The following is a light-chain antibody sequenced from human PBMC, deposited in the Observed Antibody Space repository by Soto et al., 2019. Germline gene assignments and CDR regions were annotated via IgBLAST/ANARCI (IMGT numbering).Light chain of an antibody. J-gene: IGLJ1*01. CDR2: DVS. CDR3: SSRTSTSTRV. CDR1: TSDAGGYNS. Sequence: QSVLTQPASVSGSPGQSITISCTGTTSDAGGYNSVSWYQQHPAKAPELMIYDVSNRPSGISYRFSGSKSGNTASLTISGLQAEDEADYDWSSRTSTSTRVFGTGTKVTVL. V-gene: IGLV2-14*01.